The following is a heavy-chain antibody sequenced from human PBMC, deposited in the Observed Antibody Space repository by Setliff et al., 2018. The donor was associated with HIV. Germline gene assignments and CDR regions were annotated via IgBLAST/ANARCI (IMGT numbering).Heavy chain of an antibody. CDR2: IHPSGGST. CDR3: ARVRYCSGGSCYGGEYWFDP. V-gene: IGHV1-46*01. D-gene: IGHD2-15*01. J-gene: IGHJ5*02. Sequence: GASVKVSCKASGYTFTSYYIHWVRQAPGQGLEWMIVIHPSGGSTSYAQSFQDRVTMTRDTSTSTVYMELSSLRSEDTAVYYCARVRYCSGGSCYGGEYWFDPWGQGTLVTVSS. CDR1: GYTFTSYY.